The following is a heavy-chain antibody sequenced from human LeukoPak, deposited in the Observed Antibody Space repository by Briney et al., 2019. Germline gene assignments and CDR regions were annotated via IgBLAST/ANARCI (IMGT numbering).Heavy chain of an antibody. Sequence: PSETLSLTCTVSGYSISSGYCWGWIRQSPGKGLEWIGSIYNSGSTYYNPSLKSRVTISIDTSKNQFSLKLSSVTAADTAVYYCAREYRSSWYLNWFDPWGQGTLVTVSS. CDR1: GYSISSGYC. V-gene: IGHV4-38-2*02. J-gene: IGHJ5*02. D-gene: IGHD6-13*01. CDR3: AREYRSSWYLNWFDP. CDR2: IYNSGST.